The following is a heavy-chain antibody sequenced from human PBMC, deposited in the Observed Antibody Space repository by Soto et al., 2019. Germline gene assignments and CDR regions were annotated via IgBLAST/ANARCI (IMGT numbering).Heavy chain of an antibody. V-gene: IGHV3-23*01. CDR2: ISNRGGRT. Sequence: EVQLLESGGGLVQPGGSLRLSCAASGFTFRSYAMSWVRQAPGKGLEWVSGISNRGGRTYHADAVKGRFTISRDNSKNTLYLQMNSLRAEDTAVYYCARDRTIFGVVRGWFDPWGQGTLVTVSS. J-gene: IGHJ5*02. CDR3: ARDRTIFGVVRGWFDP. CDR1: GFTFRSYA. D-gene: IGHD3-3*01.